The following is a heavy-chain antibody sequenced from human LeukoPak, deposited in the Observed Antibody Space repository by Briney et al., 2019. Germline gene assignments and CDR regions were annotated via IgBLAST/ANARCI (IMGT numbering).Heavy chain of an antibody. Sequence: PGGSPRLSCAASGFTFNNYWMSWVRQVPGKGLEWVAMIKPDGSVKYYVDSVKGRFTISRDNAKNSLSLQMNSLRAEDTAVYYCARDGDNVHPPLDYWGQGILVTVSP. V-gene: IGHV3-7*03. CDR3: ARDGDNVHPPLDY. D-gene: IGHD4-17*01. J-gene: IGHJ4*02. CDR1: GFTFNNYW. CDR2: IKPDGSVK.